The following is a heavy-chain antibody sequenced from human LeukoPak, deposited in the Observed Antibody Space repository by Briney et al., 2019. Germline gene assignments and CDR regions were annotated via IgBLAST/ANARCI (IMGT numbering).Heavy chain of an antibody. CDR3: TTITALGS. CDR1: GFKFSNEA. V-gene: IGHV3-23*01. CDR2: ISAPDGST. J-gene: IGHJ5*02. Sequence: PGGSLRLSCAASGFKFSNEAMNWVRQAPEKGLEWIATISAPDGSTYYADSVKGRFTTSRDNSKNTVYLQMNSLRAEDTAIYYCTTITALGSWGQGTRVTVSS. D-gene: IGHD6-6*01.